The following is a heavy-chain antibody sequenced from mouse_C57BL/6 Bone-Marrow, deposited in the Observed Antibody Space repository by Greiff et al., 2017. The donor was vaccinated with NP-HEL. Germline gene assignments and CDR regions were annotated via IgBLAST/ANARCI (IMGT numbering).Heavy chain of an antibody. D-gene: IGHD1-1*01. Sequence: EVKLMESGGGLVKPGGSLKLSCAASGFTFSSYTMSWVRQTPEKRLEWVATISGGGGNTYYPDSVKGRFTISRDNAKNTLYLQMSSLRSEDTALYYCARQYYGSRGYFDYWGQGTTLTVSS. CDR2: ISGGGGNT. CDR3: ARQYYGSRGYFDY. V-gene: IGHV5-9*01. CDR1: GFTFSSYT. J-gene: IGHJ2*01.